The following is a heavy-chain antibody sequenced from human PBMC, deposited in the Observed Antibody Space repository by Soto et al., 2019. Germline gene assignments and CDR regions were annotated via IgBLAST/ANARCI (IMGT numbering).Heavy chain of an antibody. V-gene: IGHV4-31*03. CDR2: IYYSGYT. J-gene: IGHJ4*02. CDR3: ARRAPLDILTGSYQHHFDY. Sequence: SETLSLTCTVSGGSISSGCYYWSWIRQHPGKGLEWIGYIYYSGYTYYNPSLKSRVTISVDTSKNQFSLRLNSVTAADTAVYYCARRAPLDILTGSYQHHFDYWGQGTLVTVSS. CDR1: GGSISSGCYY. D-gene: IGHD3-9*01.